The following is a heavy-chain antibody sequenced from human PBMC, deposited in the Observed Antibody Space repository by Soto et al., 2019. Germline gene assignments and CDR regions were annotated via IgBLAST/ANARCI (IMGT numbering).Heavy chain of an antibody. J-gene: IGHJ4*02. D-gene: IGHD1-1*01. V-gene: IGHV1-18*04. CDR3: AGERVYDGTTLRGYYFDY. CDR1: GYTFTSYG. Sequence: ASVKVSCKASGYTFTSYGISWVRQAPGQGLEWMGWISAYNGNTNYAQKLQGRVTMTTDTSTSTAYMELRSLRSDDTAVYYCAGERVYDGTTLRGYYFDYWGQGTLVTVSS. CDR2: ISAYNGNT.